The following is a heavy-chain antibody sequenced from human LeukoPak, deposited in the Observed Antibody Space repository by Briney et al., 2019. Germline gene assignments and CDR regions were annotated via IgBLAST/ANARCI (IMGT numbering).Heavy chain of an antibody. Sequence: PGVSLRLSCAASGFTFSSYALSWVRQAPGNGLEWVSAISGSGGSTYYAHSFKGRFTISSDNSKITLYLQLNSLSSEDTAVYYCAKSDCSSSSCYIVDYWGQGTLVTVSS. J-gene: IGHJ4*02. CDR2: ISGSGGST. V-gene: IGHV3-23*01. CDR1: GFTFSSYA. CDR3: AKSDCSSSSCYIVDY. D-gene: IGHD2-2*02.